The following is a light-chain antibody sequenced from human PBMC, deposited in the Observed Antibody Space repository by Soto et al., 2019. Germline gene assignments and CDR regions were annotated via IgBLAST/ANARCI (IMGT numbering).Light chain of an antibody. CDR2: GAS. Sequence: EIVLTQSPGTLSLSPGERATLSCRASQTVANNALAWYQQKPGQAPRLLIFGASSRATAIPDRFSGSGSGTDFTLSISRLEPEDFAVYYRQQYGDSRTFGQGTKVDIK. J-gene: IGKJ1*01. CDR3: QQYGDSRT. CDR1: QTVANNA. V-gene: IGKV3-20*01.